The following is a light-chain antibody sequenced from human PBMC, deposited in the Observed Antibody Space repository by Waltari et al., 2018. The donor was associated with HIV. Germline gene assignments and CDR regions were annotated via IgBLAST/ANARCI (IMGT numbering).Light chain of an antibody. J-gene: IGLJ3*02. CDR2: GNT. CDR3: QSYDSSLSGWV. CDR1: SSNIGAGYD. V-gene: IGLV1-40*01. Sequence: QSVLTQSPSVSGAPGQRVTISCTGSSSNIGAGYDVHWYQQLPAPAPHLLHYGNTNRPSGGPDRFSGSKSATSSSLAITWVQAEDEADYYCQSYDSSLSGWVFGGGTKLTVL.